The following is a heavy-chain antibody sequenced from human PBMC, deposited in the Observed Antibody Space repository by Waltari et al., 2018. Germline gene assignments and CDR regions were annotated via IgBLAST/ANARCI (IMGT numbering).Heavy chain of an antibody. CDR2: IYYSGST. Sequence: QVQLQQWGAGLLKPSETLSLTCAVSGGSISSYYWSWIRQPPGKGLEWIGYIYYSGSTNYNPSLKSRVTISVDTSKNQFSLKLSSVTAADTAVYYCARGGRLSSGWYGYWGQGTLVTVSS. CDR3: ARGGRLSSGWYGY. CDR1: GGSISSYY. V-gene: IGHV4-59*01. J-gene: IGHJ4*02. D-gene: IGHD6-19*01.